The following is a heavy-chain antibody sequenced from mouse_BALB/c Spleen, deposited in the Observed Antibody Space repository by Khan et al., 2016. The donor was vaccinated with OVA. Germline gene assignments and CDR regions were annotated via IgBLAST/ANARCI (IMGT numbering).Heavy chain of an antibody. V-gene: IGHV5-6*01. CDR3: ARHGCYNGSDADIDY. Sequence: EVQLVESGADLVRPGGSLKLSCAASGYSFSSYSMSWVRQTPEKRLEWVATISSGGSYTYSPDSVKGRFTISRDISKNTLYLQMTSLKSEDTALYDCARHGCYNGSDADIDYWGQGTTLTVSS. J-gene: IGHJ2*01. CDR1: GYSFSSYS. D-gene: IGHD1-1*01. CDR2: ISSGGSYT.